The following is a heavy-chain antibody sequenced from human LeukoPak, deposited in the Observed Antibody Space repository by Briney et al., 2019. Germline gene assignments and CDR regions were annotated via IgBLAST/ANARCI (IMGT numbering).Heavy chain of an antibody. J-gene: IGHJ5*02. CDR1: GVAVRTSY. V-gene: IGHV3-21*01. CDR2: ISSSSSYI. D-gene: IGHD3-16*02. Sequence: GGSLRLSCAASGVAVRTSYMIWVRQAPGKGLEWVSSISSSSSYIYYADSVKGRFTISRDNAKNSLYLQMNSLRAEDTAVYYCARASGYDYIWGSYRQNWFDPWGQGTLVTVSS. CDR3: ARASGYDYIWGSYRQNWFDP.